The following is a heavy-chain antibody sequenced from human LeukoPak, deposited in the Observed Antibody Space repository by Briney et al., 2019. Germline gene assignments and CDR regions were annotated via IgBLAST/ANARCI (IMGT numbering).Heavy chain of an antibody. J-gene: IGHJ4*02. CDR1: GFTFSNYA. D-gene: IGHD6-19*01. CDR3: ARDRDSVAGTRGYFDY. Sequence: GGSLRLSCAASGFTFSNYAIHWVRQAPGKGLEWVSSISTSSSYIYYADSVKGRFTISRDNAKNSLYLQMNSLRAEDTAVYYCARDRDSVAGTRGYFDYWGQGTLVTVSS. CDR2: ISTSSSYI. V-gene: IGHV3-21*01.